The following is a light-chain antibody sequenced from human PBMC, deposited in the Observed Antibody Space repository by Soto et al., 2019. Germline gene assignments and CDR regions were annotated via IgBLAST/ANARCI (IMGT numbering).Light chain of an antibody. CDR2: ENL. Sequence: SYELTQPPSVSVSPGQTATITCSGHNLGNYYASWYQQKAGQSPILVIYENLRRPSGIPERFSGTNSGNTATLTISGTQAIDEADYYCQAWDAYSVVFGGGTKLTIL. CDR3: QAWDAYSVV. V-gene: IGLV3-1*01. CDR1: NLGNYY. J-gene: IGLJ2*01.